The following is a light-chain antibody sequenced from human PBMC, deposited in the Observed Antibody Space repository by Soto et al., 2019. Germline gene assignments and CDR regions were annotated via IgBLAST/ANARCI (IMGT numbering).Light chain of an antibody. CDR3: QSYDSSIVV. V-gene: IGLV6-57*02. CDR1: SGSIASNY. J-gene: IGLJ2*01. CDR2: EDN. Sequence: NFMLTQPHSVSESPGKTVTISCTGSSGSIASNYVQWYQQRPGSAPTTVIYEDNQRPSGVPDRFSGSIDSSSNSASLTISGLKTEDEADYYWQSYDSSIVVFGGGTKLTVL.